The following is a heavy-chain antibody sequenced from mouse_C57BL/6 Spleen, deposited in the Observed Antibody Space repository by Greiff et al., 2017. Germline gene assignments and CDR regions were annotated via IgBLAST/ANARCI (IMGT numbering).Heavy chain of an antibody. CDR2: INYDGSST. D-gene: IGHD1-1*01. Sequence: EVKLVESEGGLVQPGSSMKLSCTASGFTFSDYYMAWVRQVPEKGLEWVANINYDGSSTYYLDSLKSRFIISRDNAKNILYLQMSSLKSEDTATYYCARAPITTVVPTNYAMDYWGQGTSVTVSS. CDR1: GFTFSDYY. CDR3: ARAPITTVVPTNYAMDY. J-gene: IGHJ4*01. V-gene: IGHV5-16*01.